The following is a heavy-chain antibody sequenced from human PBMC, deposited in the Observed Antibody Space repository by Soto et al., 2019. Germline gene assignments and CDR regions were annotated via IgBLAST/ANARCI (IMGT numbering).Heavy chain of an antibody. J-gene: IGHJ3*02. Sequence: GESLKISCKGSGYSFTSYWIGWVRQMPGKGLEWMGIIYPGDSDTRYSPFFQGQVTISADKSISTAYLQWSSLKASDTAMYYCARHSAVGVVIDPAFDIWGQGTMVTVSS. CDR2: IYPGDSDT. D-gene: IGHD3-3*01. V-gene: IGHV5-51*01. CDR3: ARHSAVGVVIDPAFDI. CDR1: GYSFTSYW.